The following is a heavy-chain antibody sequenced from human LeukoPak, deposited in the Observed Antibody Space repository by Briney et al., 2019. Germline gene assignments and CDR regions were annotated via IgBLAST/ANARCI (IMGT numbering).Heavy chain of an antibody. V-gene: IGHV3-74*01. D-gene: IGHD6-19*01. CDR2: INIDERIT. Sequence: GGSLRLSCAASGFSFSTQRMHWVRQAPGKGLVWVSYINIDERITGYADSVKGRFTISRDNAKNTLYLQMNSLRAEDTAVYYCARDGSGLLYWGQGTLVTVSS. CDR3: ARDGSGLLY. J-gene: IGHJ4*02. CDR1: GFSFSTQR.